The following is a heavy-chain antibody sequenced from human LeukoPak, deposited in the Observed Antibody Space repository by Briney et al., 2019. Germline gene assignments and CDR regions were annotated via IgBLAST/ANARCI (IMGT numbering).Heavy chain of an antibody. CDR3: ATDPLRRRFLEWLYLQD. Sequence: ASVKVSCKVSGYTLTELSMHWVRQAPGKRLEWMGGFDSEDGETIFAQNLQGRFTMTEDTSTHTAYMELTNLTSEDTAVYYCATDPLRRRFLEWLYLQDWGQGTLVTVSS. CDR1: GYTLTELS. V-gene: IGHV1-24*01. D-gene: IGHD3-3*01. CDR2: FDSEDGET. J-gene: IGHJ4*02.